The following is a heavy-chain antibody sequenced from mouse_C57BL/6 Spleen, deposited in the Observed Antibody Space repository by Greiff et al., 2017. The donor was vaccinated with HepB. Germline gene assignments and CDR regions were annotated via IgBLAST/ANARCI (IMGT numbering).Heavy chain of an antibody. J-gene: IGHJ3*01. CDR2: IYPRDGST. CDR3: ARVGYDGYFNAWFAY. D-gene: IGHD2-3*01. V-gene: IGHV1-78*01. CDR1: GYTFTDHT. Sequence: QVQLQQSDAELVKPGASVKISCKVSGYTFTDHTIHWMKQRPEQGLEWIGYIYPRDGSTKYNEKFKGKATLTADKSSSTAYMQLNSLTSEDSAVYFCARVGYDGYFNAWFAYWGQGTLVTVSA.